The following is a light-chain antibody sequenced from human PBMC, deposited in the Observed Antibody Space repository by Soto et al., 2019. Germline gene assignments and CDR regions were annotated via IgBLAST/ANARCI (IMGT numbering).Light chain of an antibody. CDR2: GAS. CDR3: QHYAGSPWT. CDR1: QSVSSN. Sequence: EIVMTQSPATLSVSPGERATLSCRASQSVSSNLAWYQQKPGQAPRLLIYGASTRATGVPDRFSGSGSGTDFTLTISRLEPEDFAVYYCQHYAGSPWTFGQGTKVDIK. V-gene: IGKV3-20*01. J-gene: IGKJ1*01.